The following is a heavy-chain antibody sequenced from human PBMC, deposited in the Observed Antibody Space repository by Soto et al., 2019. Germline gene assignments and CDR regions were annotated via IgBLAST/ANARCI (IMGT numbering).Heavy chain of an antibody. CDR1: GGTFSSYA. CDR2: IIPIFGTA. Sequence: QVQLVQSGAEVKKPGSSVKVSCKASGGTFSSYAISWVRQAHGQGLEWMGGIIPIFGTANYAQKFQGRVTITADEATSTAYMERSSLRSEDTAVYYGARGGDIVVVTSMDVWGQGTTVTVSS. CDR3: ARGGDIVVVTSMDV. J-gene: IGHJ6*02. V-gene: IGHV1-69*01. D-gene: IGHD2-21*02.